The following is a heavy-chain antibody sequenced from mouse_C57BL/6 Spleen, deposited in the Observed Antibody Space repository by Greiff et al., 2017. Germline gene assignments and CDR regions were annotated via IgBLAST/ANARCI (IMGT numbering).Heavy chain of an antibody. V-gene: IGHV1-50*01. CDR2: IDPSDSYT. J-gene: IGHJ1*03. CDR3: ASGPHYYGSSYWYFEV. D-gene: IGHD1-1*01. Sequence: QVQLQQPGAELVKPGASVKLSCKASGYTFTSYWMQWVKQRPGQGLEWIGEIDPSDSYTNYNQKFKGKATLTVDTSSSTAYMQLSSLTSEDSAVYYCASGPHYYGSSYWYFEVWGTGTTVTVSS. CDR1: GYTFTSYW.